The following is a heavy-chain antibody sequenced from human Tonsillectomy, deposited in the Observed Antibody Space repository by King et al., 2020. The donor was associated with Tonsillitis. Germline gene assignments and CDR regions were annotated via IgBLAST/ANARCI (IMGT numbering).Heavy chain of an antibody. V-gene: IGHV3-15*01. CDR3: TPDYNTTSYYGWAWFDT. D-gene: IGHD2-2*01. Sequence: VQLVESGGGLMKPGGSVRLSCAASGLTFSYAWMSWVRQAPGKGLEWVGRIKSKSDGETKDYAAPVKGRFTISRDDSKNTLYLQMNSLKTEDTAVYYCTPDYNTTSYYGWAWFDTWGQGSLVTVSS. CDR2: IKSKSDGETK. CDR1: GLTFSYAW. J-gene: IGHJ5*02.